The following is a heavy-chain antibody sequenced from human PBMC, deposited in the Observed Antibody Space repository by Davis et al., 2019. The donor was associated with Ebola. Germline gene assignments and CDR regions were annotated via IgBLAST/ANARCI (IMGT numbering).Heavy chain of an antibody. CDR3: TTPGGQDSGYDVFDI. CDR2: INPNDGRT. J-gene: IGHJ3*02. CDR1: GYTFTNYY. D-gene: IGHD5-12*01. Sequence: ASVKVSCKASGYTFTNYYMHWVRQAPGQGLEWMGMINPNDGRTIYAQNFQGRVTVTRDTSTSTVYMDLSSLTSEDTALYYCTTPGGQDSGYDVFDIWGQGTMVTVSS. V-gene: IGHV1-46*03.